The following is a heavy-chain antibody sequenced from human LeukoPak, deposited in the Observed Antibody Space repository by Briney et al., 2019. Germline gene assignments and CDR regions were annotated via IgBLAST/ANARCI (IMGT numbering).Heavy chain of an antibody. Sequence: SETPSPTCAVSGGSISSYYWSWIRQPPGKGLEWIGYIYYSGSTNYNPSLKSRVTISVDTSKNQFSLKLSSVTAADTAVYYCARQNVLLWFGESHNWFDPWGQGTLVTVS. CDR3: ARQNVLLWFGESHNWFDP. CDR2: IYYSGST. J-gene: IGHJ5*02. D-gene: IGHD3-10*01. CDR1: GGSISSYY. V-gene: IGHV4-59*08.